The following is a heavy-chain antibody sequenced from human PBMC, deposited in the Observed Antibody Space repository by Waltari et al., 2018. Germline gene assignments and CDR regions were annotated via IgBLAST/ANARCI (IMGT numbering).Heavy chain of an antibody. Sequence: QVQLQESGPGLVKPSEPLSLTCTVPGGSIRSHYWSWIRPPPGKGLEWIGYITYSGSTNSNPSLKSRVTISVDTSKNQFSLKLSSVTAVDTAVYYCARSQGYYDSSGYYSGHHDYWGQGTLVTVSS. V-gene: IGHV4-59*11. CDR1: GGSIRSHY. D-gene: IGHD3-22*01. CDR3: ARSQGYYDSSGYYSGHHDY. J-gene: IGHJ4*02. CDR2: ITYSGST.